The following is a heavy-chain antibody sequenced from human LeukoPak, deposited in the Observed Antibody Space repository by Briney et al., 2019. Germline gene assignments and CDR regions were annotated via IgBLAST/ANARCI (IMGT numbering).Heavy chain of an antibody. CDR3: AKLAAAGFDY. D-gene: IGHD6-13*01. J-gene: IGHJ4*02. CDR1: GFTFSSYC. V-gene: IGHV3-30*02. CDR2: IRYDGSNK. Sequence: GGSLRLSCAASGFTFSSYCMHWVRQAPGKGLEWVAFIRYDGSNKYYSDSVKGRFTISRDNSKNTLYLQMNSLRAEDTAVYYCAKLAAAGFDYWGQGTLVTVSS.